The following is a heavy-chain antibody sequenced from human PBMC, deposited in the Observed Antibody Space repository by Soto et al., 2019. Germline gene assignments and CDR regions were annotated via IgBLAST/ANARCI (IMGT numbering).Heavy chain of an antibody. CDR3: AKDSRRTTDAARYSYGMDV. Sequence: QVQLVESGGGVVQPGRSLKLSCAASGFTFSSYGMHWVRQAPGKGLEWVAVISYDGSNKYYADSVKGRFTISRDNSKNTLYLQRNSLRDEDTAVYYCAKDSRRTTDAARYSYGMDVWGQGTTVTVSS. CDR1: GFTFSSYG. D-gene: IGHD6-25*01. CDR2: ISYDGSNK. V-gene: IGHV3-30*18. J-gene: IGHJ6*02.